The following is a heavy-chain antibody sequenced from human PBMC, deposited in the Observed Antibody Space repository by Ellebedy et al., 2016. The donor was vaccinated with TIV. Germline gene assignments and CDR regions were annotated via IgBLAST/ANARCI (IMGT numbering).Heavy chain of an antibody. D-gene: IGHD6-19*01. J-gene: IGHJ4*02. V-gene: IGHV3-33*06. Sequence: PGGSLRLSCAASEFTFSTYHMHWVRQAPGKGLEWVAVIWYDGTAKFYADSVKCRFTISRDTSKNPLYLKMNSLRAEDTAVYYCAKDRFSSAWYGGYFDYWGQGTLVTVSS. CDR1: EFTFSTYH. CDR2: IWYDGTAK. CDR3: AKDRFSSAWYGGYFDY.